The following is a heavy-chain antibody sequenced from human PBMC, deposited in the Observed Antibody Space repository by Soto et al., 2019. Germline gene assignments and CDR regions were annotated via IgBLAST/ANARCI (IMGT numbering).Heavy chain of an antibody. CDR3: AKDWGFIVGATSHFDY. J-gene: IGHJ4*02. CDR1: GFTFSSYG. Sequence: QVQLVESGGGVVQPGRSLRLSCAASGFTFSSYGMHWVRQAPGKGLEWVAVISYDGSNKYYADSVKGRFTISRDNSKNTLYLKMNSLRAEDTAVYYCAKDWGFIVGATSHFDYWGQGTLVTVSS. D-gene: IGHD1-26*01. CDR2: ISYDGSNK. V-gene: IGHV3-30*18.